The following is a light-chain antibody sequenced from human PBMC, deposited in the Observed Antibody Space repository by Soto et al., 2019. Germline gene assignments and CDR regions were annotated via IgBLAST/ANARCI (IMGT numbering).Light chain of an antibody. J-gene: IGKJ1*01. CDR3: QQYAGSPRK. Sequence: EIVLTQSPGTLSLSPGERATLSCRASQFVSSNSLAWYQQKRGQAPRLLIHDASSRATGIPDRFSGSGSGTDFTLTISRLEPEDFAVYYCQQYAGSPRKFGQGTKVDIK. V-gene: IGKV3-20*01. CDR2: DAS. CDR1: QFVSSNS.